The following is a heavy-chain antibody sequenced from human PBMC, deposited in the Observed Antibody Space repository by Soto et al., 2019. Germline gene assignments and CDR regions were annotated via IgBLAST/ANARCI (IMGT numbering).Heavy chain of an antibody. CDR1: GGSISSGGYY. D-gene: IGHD4-17*01. CDR2: IQYSGSS. CDR3: ARAYGDYVAFDI. Sequence: SETLCLTCTVSGGSISSGGYYWSWIRQHPGKGPEWIGYIQYSGSSYQNPSLKSRVTISVDTSQNQFSLKLSSVTAADTAVYYCARAYGDYVAFDIWGQGTMVTVSS. V-gene: IGHV4-31*03. J-gene: IGHJ3*02.